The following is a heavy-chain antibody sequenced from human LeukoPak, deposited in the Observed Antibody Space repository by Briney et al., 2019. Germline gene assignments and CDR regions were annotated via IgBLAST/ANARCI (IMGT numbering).Heavy chain of an antibody. CDR1: GFTFSSYG. CDR2: ISSSSSTI. V-gene: IGHV3-48*04. J-gene: IGHJ4*02. D-gene: IGHD3-22*01. Sequence: GGSLRLSCAASGFTFSSYGMTWVRQAPGKGLEWVSYISSSSSTIYYADSVKGRFTISRDNAKTSLYLQMNSLRAEDTAVYYCARTGYYDSSGYPYGTFDYWGQGTLVTVSS. CDR3: ARTGYYDSSGYPYGTFDY.